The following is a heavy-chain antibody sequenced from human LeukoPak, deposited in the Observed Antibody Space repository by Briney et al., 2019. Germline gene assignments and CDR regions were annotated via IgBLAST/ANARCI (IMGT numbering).Heavy chain of an antibody. CDR1: GFTFSSYE. Sequence: GGSLRLSCAASGFTFSSYEMNWVRQAPGKGLEWVSYISSSGSTIYYADSVKGRFTISRDNAKNSLYLQMNSLRAEDTALYYCAKVTWGREDIVEDWGQGTVVTVSS. CDR2: ISSSGSTI. V-gene: IGHV3-48*03. D-gene: IGHD2-15*01. J-gene: IGHJ3*01. CDR3: AKVTWGREDIVED.